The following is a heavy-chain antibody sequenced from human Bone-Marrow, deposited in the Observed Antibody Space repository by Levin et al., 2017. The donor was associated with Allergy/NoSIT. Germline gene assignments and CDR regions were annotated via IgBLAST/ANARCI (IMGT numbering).Heavy chain of an antibody. CDR2: IYHSGST. D-gene: IGHD3-22*01. CDR3: ARDSYYCDSSVHWYFDL. V-gene: IGHV4-30-2*01. J-gene: IGHJ2*01. CDR1: GGSISSGGYS. Sequence: SQTLSLTCAVSGGSISSGGYSWSWIRQPPGKGLEWIGYIYHSGSTYYNPSLKSRVTISVDRSKNQFSLKLSSVTAADTAVYYCARDSYYCDSSVHWYFDLWGRGTLVTVSS.